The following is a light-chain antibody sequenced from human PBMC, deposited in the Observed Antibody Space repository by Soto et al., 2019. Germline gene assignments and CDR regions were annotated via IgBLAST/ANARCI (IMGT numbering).Light chain of an antibody. CDR2: GAS. CDR3: QQYDSSPKT. V-gene: IGKV3-20*01. J-gene: IGKJ1*01. Sequence: EIVLTQSPGTLSLSPWERATLSCRASQSVSSSYLAWYQQKPGQAPRLLIYGASSRATGIPDRFSGSGSGTDFTLTISRLEPEDFAVYYCQQYDSSPKTFGRGTKVDIK. CDR1: QSVSSSY.